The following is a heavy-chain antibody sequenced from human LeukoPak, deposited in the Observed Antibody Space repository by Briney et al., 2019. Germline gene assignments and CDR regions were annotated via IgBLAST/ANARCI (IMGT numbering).Heavy chain of an antibody. V-gene: IGHV4-59*01. CDR3: ARDAPVYYYYYMDV. J-gene: IGHJ6*03. Sequence: ETLSLTCTVSGGSISRYYWSWIRQPPGKGLEWIGYIYYSGSTDYNPSLKSRVTISVDTSKNQFSLKLSSVTAADTAVYYCARDAPVYYYYYMDVWGKGTTVTVSS. CDR1: GGSISRYY. CDR2: IYYSGST.